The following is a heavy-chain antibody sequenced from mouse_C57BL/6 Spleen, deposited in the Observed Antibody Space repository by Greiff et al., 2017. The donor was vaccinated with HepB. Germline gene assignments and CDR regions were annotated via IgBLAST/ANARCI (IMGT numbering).Heavy chain of an antibody. Sequence: DVHLVESGGGLVKPGGSLKLSCAASGFTFSSYTMSWVRQTPEKRLEWVATISGGGGNTYYPDSVKGRFTISRDNAKNTLYLQMSSLRSEDTALYYCARPSYDYDVRTSAMDYWGQGTSVTVSS. CDR2: ISGGGGNT. D-gene: IGHD2-4*01. CDR3: ARPSYDYDVRTSAMDY. V-gene: IGHV5-9*01. J-gene: IGHJ4*01. CDR1: GFTFSSYT.